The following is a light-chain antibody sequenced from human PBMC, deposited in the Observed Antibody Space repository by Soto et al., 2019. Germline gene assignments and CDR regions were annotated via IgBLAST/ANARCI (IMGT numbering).Light chain of an antibody. CDR1: QTISSW. J-gene: IGKJ1*01. CDR2: DAS. Sequence: DIQMTQSPSTLSPSVGDRVTITCRASQTISSWLAWYQQKPGTAPKLVIYDASTLESGVPSRFSGSGSGTEFTLTISSLQPDDFATYYCQQYNTYSWTFGQGTKVDIK. V-gene: IGKV1-5*01. CDR3: QQYNTYSWT.